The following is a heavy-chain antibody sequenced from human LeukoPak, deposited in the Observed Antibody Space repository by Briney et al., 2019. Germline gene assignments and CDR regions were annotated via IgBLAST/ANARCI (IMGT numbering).Heavy chain of an antibody. V-gene: IGHV4-59*01. CDR2: IYYSGST. CDR1: GGSISSYY. J-gene: IGHJ4*02. D-gene: IGHD3-9*01. CDR3: ARGRLLRYFDWLPYVTIFDY. Sequence: SETLSLTCTVSGGSISSYYWSWIQQPPGKGLEWIGYIYYSGSTNYNPSLKSRVTVSVDTSKNQFSLKLSSVTAADTAVYYCARGRLLRYFDWLPYVTIFDYWGQGTLVTVSS.